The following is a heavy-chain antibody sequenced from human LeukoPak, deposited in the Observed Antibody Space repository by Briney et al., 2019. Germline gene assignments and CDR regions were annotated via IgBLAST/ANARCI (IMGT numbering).Heavy chain of an antibody. CDR3: ARGITVGVSAFDI. J-gene: IGHJ3*02. V-gene: IGHV3-9*01. CDR1: GFTFDDYA. Sequence: GGSLRLSCAASGFTFDDYAMHWVRQAPGKGLEWVSGISWNSGSIGYADSVKGRFTISRDNAKNSLYLQMNSLRAEDTAVYYCARGITVGVSAFDIWGQGTMVTVSS. CDR2: ISWNSGSI. D-gene: IGHD3-3*01.